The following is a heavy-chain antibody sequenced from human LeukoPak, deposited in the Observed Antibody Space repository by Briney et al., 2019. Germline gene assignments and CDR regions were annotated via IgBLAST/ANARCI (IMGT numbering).Heavy chain of an antibody. CDR3: AREGSYGSGSYNFDY. V-gene: IGHV1-2*02. J-gene: IGHJ4*02. Sequence: ASVKVSCKASGYTFTSYYMHWVRQAPGQGLEWMGWINPNSGGTNYAQKFQGRVTMTRDTSISTAYMELSRLRSDDTAVYYCAREGSYGSGSYNFDYWGQGTLVTVSS. CDR1: GYTFTSYY. D-gene: IGHD3-10*01. CDR2: INPNSGGT.